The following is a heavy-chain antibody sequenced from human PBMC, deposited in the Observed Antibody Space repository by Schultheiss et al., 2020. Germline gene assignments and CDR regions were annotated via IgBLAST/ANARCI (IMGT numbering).Heavy chain of an antibody. J-gene: IGHJ6*02. CDR2: IYHSGST. D-gene: IGHD2-15*01. V-gene: IGHV4-61*08. CDR3: ARGSGNCSGGSCPWRMYYYYGMDV. Sequence: SATLSLTCTVSGGSISSGGYYWSWIRQPPGKGLEWIGEIYHSGSTNYNPSLKSRVTISVDKSKNQFSLKLSSVTAADTAVYYCARGSGNCSGGSCPWRMYYYYGMDVWGQGTTVTVSS. CDR1: GGSISSGGYY.